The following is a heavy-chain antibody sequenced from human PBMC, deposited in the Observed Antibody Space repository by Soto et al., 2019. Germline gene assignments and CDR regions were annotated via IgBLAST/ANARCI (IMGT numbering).Heavy chain of an antibody. J-gene: IGHJ3*02. CDR3: AKGNWFHAFDI. Sequence: GGSLRLSCEVSGFTFSSYAMSWVRQAPGKGLEWVSAIPGRGSNTYYADSVKGRFTISRDNSKNTLYLQMNSLRAEDTAVYYCAKGNWFHAFDIWGQGTMVTVSS. CDR2: IPGRGSNT. D-gene: IGHD3-9*01. V-gene: IGHV3-23*01. CDR1: GFTFSSYA.